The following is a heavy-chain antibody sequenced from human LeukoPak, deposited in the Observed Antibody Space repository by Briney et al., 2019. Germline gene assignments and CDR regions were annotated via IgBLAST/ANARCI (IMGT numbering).Heavy chain of an antibody. CDR3: ARSGCSYGKNAFDI. D-gene: IGHD5-18*01. CDR1: GGSISSYY. CDR2: IYYSGST. Sequence: SETLSLTCTVSGGSISSYYWSWIRQPPGKGLEWIGYIYYSGSTNYNPSLKSRVTISVDTSKNQFSLKLSSVTAADTAVYYCARSGCSYGKNAFDIWGQGTMVTVSS. V-gene: IGHV4-59*13. J-gene: IGHJ3*02.